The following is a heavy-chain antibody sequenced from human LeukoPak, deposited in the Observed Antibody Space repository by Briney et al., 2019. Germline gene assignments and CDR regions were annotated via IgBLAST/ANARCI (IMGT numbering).Heavy chain of an antibody. CDR3: ARVFDS. J-gene: IGHJ4*02. V-gene: IGHV4-39*07. CDR2: VFYTGKT. CDR1: GGSVSTRDYY. Sequence: SETLSLTCTVSGGSVSTRDYYWGWIRQSPVKGLDWIGDVFYTGKTNYDPSLRGRATMSIDTSKNQFSLKLTYVTAADTAVYYCARVFDSWGQGTLVTVSS.